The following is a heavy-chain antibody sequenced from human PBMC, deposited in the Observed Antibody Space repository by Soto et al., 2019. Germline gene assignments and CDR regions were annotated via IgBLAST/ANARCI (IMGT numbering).Heavy chain of an antibody. V-gene: IGHV4-31*01. Sequence: QVQLQESGPGLVKPSQTLSLTCTVSGGSISSGGYYWSWIRQHPGKGLEWIGYIYYSGSTYYNPSLKSQVTISVDTSKNQFSLKLSSVTAADTAVYYCARCRAAAGSGYYYMDVWGKGTTVTVSS. CDR2: IYYSGST. CDR3: ARCRAAAGSGYYYMDV. J-gene: IGHJ6*03. D-gene: IGHD6-13*01. CDR1: GGSISSGGYY.